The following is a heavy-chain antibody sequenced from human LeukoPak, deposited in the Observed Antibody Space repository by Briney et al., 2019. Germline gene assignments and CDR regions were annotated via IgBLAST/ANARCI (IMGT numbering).Heavy chain of an antibody. J-gene: IGHJ4*02. Sequence: GGSLRLSCAASGFTFSSYGMNWVRQAPGKGLEWVSSISSSSSYIYYADSVKGRFTISRDNAKNSLYLQMNSLRAEDTAVYYCARPPYGGNSLGVLGDYWGQGTLVTVSS. CDR3: ARPPYGGNSLGVLGDY. D-gene: IGHD4-23*01. CDR2: ISSSSSYI. CDR1: GFTFSSYG. V-gene: IGHV3-21*01.